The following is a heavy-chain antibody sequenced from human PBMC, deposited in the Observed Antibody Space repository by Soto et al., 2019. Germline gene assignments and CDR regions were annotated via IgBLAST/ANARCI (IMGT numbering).Heavy chain of an antibody. CDR1: GFTFSTYS. D-gene: IGHD2-8*01. Sequence: GGSLRLSCAASGFTFSTYSINWVRQAPGKGLEWISYISDNSSVIYYADAVKGRFTISRDNAKNSLYLQMNSLRDEDTAVYYCARDRDAYCSKGICSGPYFDYWGQGTMVTVSS. CDR3: ARDRDAYCSKGICSGPYFDY. V-gene: IGHV3-48*02. J-gene: IGHJ4*02. CDR2: ISDNSSVI.